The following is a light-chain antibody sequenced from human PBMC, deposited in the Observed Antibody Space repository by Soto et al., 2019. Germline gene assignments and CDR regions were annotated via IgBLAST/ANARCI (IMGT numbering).Light chain of an antibody. CDR2: GAS. J-gene: IGKJ1*01. CDR3: QQYTNWPSWT. V-gene: IGKV3-15*01. Sequence: EKVMTQSPATLSMSPGERATLSCRASQSVNSYLAWYQQKPGQAPRLLIYGASTRATGIPARFSGSGSGTEFTLTISSLQSEEVAVYYCQQYTNWPSWTFGQGTKVEIK. CDR1: QSVNSY.